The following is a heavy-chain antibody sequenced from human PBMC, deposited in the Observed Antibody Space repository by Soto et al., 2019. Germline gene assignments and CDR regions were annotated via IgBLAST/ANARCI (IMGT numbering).Heavy chain of an antibody. Sequence: TSETLSLTCTVSGGSISSGDYYWSWIRQPPGKGLEWIGYIYYSGSTYYNPSLKSRLTISVDTSKNQFSLKLSSVTTADTAVYYCARQRGYDNAFDIWGQGTMVTVSS. CDR3: ARQRGYDNAFDI. CDR2: IYYSGST. J-gene: IGHJ3*02. D-gene: IGHD5-12*01. V-gene: IGHV4-30-4*01. CDR1: GGSISSGDYY.